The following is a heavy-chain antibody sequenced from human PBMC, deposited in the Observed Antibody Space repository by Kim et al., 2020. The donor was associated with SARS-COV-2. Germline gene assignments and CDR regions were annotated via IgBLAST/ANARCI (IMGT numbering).Heavy chain of an antibody. CDR3: ARVGTYSSSWYSGFDY. CDR1: GGTFSSYA. V-gene: IGHV1-69*13. J-gene: IGHJ4*02. D-gene: IGHD6-13*01. Sequence: SVKVSCKASGGTFSSYAISWVRQAPGQGLEWMGGIIPIFGTANYAQKFQGRVTITADESTSTAYMELSSLRSEDTAVYYCARVGTYSSSWYSGFDYWGQGTLVTVSS. CDR2: IIPIFGTA.